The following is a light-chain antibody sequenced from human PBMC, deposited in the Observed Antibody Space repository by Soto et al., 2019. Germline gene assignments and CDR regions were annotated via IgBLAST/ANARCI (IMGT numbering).Light chain of an antibody. CDR3: NSYTTSSTDV. CDR1: SNDVGGYDY. CDR2: DVS. V-gene: IGLV2-14*01. J-gene: IGLJ1*01. Sequence: QSVLTQPASVSGSPGQSITISCTGTSNDVGGYDYVSWFQQYPGKAPKLMIYDVSYRPSGVSNRFSGSKSGNTASLTISGLQAEDEADYYCNSYTTSSTDVFGTGTKLTVL.